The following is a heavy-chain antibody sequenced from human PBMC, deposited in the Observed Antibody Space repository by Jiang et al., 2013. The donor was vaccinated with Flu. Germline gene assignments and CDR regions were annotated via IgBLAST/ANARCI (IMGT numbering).Heavy chain of an antibody. Sequence: EVKKPGPSVKVLQGFWIHFTSYAMHWVRQAPGQRLEWMGWINAGNGNTKYSQKFQGRVTITRDTSASTAYMELSSLRSEDTAVYYCARDDTITIFGVAYLVRGMDVWGQGTTVTVSS. J-gene: IGHJ6*02. D-gene: IGHD3-3*01. CDR3: ARDDTITIFGVAYLVRGMDV. CDR1: IHFTSYA. V-gene: IGHV1-3*01. CDR2: INAGNGNT.